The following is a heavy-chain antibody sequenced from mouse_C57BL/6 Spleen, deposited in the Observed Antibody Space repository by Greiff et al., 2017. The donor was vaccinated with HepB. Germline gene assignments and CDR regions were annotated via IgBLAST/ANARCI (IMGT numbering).Heavy chain of an antibody. CDR3: AILVYCGIYAYAMGY. V-gene: IGHV1-80*01. J-gene: IGHJ4*01. CDR1: GYAFSSYW. CDR2: IYPGDGDT. D-gene: IGHD2-1*01. Sequence: QVQLKQSGAELVKPGASVKISCKASGYAFSSYWMNWVKQRPGKGLEWIGQIYPGDGDTNYNGKFKGKATLTADKSSSTAYMQRSSLTSEDSAVFFCAILVYCGIYAYAMGYCGQGPSVTVSP.